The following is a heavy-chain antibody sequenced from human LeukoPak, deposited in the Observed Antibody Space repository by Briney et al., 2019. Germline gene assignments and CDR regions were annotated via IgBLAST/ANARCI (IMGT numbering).Heavy chain of an antibody. J-gene: IGHJ4*02. CDR2: IKQDGSEK. Sequence: QSGGSLRLSCAASGFTFSSYWMSWVRRAPGKGLEWVANIKQDGSEKYYVDSVKGRFTISRDNAKNSLYLQMNSLRAEDTAVYYCARVGFSSGWRFDYWGQGTLVTVSS. V-gene: IGHV3-7*05. CDR3: ARVGFSSGWRFDY. D-gene: IGHD6-19*01. CDR1: GFTFSSYW.